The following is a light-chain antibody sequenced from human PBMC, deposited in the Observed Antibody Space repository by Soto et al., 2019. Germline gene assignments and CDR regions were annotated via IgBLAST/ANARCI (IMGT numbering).Light chain of an antibody. Sequence: DIQMTQSPSTLSASIGDTVTVACRASQGISNWLAWCQQKPGKAPKLLIFHASSLESGVPSRFSGSGSGTEFNLTISSLQSEDFGVYYCQQYNNWPRATFGGGTKVDIK. CDR3: QQYNNWPRAT. CDR1: QGISNW. V-gene: IGKV1-5*01. J-gene: IGKJ4*01. CDR2: HAS.